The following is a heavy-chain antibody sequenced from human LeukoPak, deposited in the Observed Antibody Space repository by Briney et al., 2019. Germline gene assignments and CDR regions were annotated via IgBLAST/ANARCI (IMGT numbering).Heavy chain of an antibody. J-gene: IGHJ3*01. CDR2: SFSGANT. Sequence: GGSLRLSCAAPGFTFSDSAMSWVRQAPGKGLEWVSLSFSGANTYYADSVKGRFTISTDNSKDTLYLLMNSLRAEDTAIYYCARDIQLSTWGVGTMVTVSS. CDR3: ARDIQLST. V-gene: IGHV3-23*01. D-gene: IGHD5-24*01. CDR1: GFTFSDSA.